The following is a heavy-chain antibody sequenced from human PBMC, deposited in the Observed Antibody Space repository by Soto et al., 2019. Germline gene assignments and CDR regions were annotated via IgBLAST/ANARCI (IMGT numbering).Heavy chain of an antibody. J-gene: IGHJ6*02. CDR3: AKELWDSSGYYYYYYGMDV. CDR2: ISGSGGST. CDR1: GFTFSSYA. D-gene: IGHD3-22*01. Sequence: VGSLRLSCAASGFTFSSYAMSWVRQAPGKGLEWVSAISGSGGSTYYADSVKGRFTISRDNSKNTLYLQMNSLRAEDTAVYYCAKELWDSSGYYYYYYGMDVWGQGTTVTVSS. V-gene: IGHV3-23*01.